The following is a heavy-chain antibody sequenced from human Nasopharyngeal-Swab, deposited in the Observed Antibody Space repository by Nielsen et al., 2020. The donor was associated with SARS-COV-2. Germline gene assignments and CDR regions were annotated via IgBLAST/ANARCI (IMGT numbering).Heavy chain of an antibody. D-gene: IGHD3-10*01. CDR1: GFTFSSYS. Sequence: GESLKISCAASGFTFSSYSMNWVRQAPGKGLEWVSSISSSSSYIYYADSVKGRLTISRDNAKNSLYLQMNSLRAEDTAVYYCARGVGAYGSGPLFDYWGQGTLVTVSS. V-gene: IGHV3-21*01. J-gene: IGHJ4*02. CDR3: ARGVGAYGSGPLFDY. CDR2: ISSSSSYI.